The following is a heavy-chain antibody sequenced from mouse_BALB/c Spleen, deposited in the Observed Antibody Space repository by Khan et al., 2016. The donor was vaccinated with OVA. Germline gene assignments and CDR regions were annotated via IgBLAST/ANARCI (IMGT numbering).Heavy chain of an antibody. CDR2: ISYSGNT. J-gene: IGHJ3*01. D-gene: IGHD1-1*01. V-gene: IGHV3-8*02. CDR1: GDSITSGY. CDR3: ACELRGFAY. Sequence: EVQLQESGPSLVKPSQTLSLTCSVTGDSITSGYWNWIRKFPGNKLEYMGYISYSGNTNYNPSLKSRISTTRDTSKNQNYLQLNAVAAEDTATYYWACELRGFAYWGQGTLVTVSA.